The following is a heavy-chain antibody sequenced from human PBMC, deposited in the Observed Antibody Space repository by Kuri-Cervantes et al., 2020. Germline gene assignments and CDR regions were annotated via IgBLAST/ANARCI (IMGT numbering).Heavy chain of an antibody. CDR2: IYHSGST. CDR1: GGSISSNNW. D-gene: IGHD6-6*01. CDR3: ASLAARPKHYYYYYMDV. Sequence: SETLSLTCAVSGGSISSNNWWSWVRQPPGKGLEWIGEIYHSGSTNYNPSLKSRVTISIDTSKNQFSLKLSSVTAADTAVYYCASLAARPKHYYYYYMDVWGKGTTVTVSS. V-gene: IGHV4-4*02. J-gene: IGHJ6*03.